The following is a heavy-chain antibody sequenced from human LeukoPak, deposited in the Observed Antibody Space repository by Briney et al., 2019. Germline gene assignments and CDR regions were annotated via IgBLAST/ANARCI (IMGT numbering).Heavy chain of an antibody. D-gene: IGHD3-9*01. CDR2: INPNSGGT. CDR1: GYTFTGYY. V-gene: IGHV1-2*02. Sequence: ASVTVSCKASGYTFTGYYMHWVREAPGQGLEWMGWINPNSGGTNYAQKFQGRVTMTRDTSISTAYMELSRLRSDDTAVYYCARRNILTGYYVGHDTLRNSNYYYYYMDVWGKGTTVTVSS. CDR3: ARRNILTGYYVGHDTLRNSNYYYYYMDV. J-gene: IGHJ6*03.